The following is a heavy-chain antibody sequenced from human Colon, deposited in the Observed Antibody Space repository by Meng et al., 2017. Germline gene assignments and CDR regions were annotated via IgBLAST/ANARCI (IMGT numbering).Heavy chain of an antibody. CDR1: GFTFSSYA. Sequence: GESLKISCAASGFTFSSYAMSWARRAPGKGLEWVSGISGGGGSTYYADSVKGRFTISGDNSKSTLFLQMNSLRAEDTAVYYCAKAVHYTKDGMDVWGQGTMVTVSS. CDR2: ISGGGGST. J-gene: IGHJ6*02. CDR3: AKAVHYTKDGMDV. V-gene: IGHV3-23*01. D-gene: IGHD4-11*01.